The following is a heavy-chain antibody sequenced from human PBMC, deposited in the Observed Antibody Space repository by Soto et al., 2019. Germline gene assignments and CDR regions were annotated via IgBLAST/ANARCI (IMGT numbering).Heavy chain of an antibody. V-gene: IGHV1-18*01. J-gene: IGHJ4*02. CDR2: ISAYNGNT. CDR1: GYTFTSYG. D-gene: IGHD3-3*01. CDR3: ARGGDYDFWSGYHQPPNFDY. Sequence: ASVKVSYKASGYTFTSYGISWVRQAPGQGLEWMGWISAYNGNTNYAQKLQGRVTMTTDTSTSTAYMELRSLRSDDTAVYYCARGGDYDFWSGYHQPPNFDYWGQGTLVTVSS.